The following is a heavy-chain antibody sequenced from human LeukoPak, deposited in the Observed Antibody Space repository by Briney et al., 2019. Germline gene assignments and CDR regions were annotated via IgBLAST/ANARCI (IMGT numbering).Heavy chain of an antibody. CDR2: IYYSGDT. Sequence: PSETLSLTCTVSGGSIGSYYWSWIRQPPGKGLEWIGYIYYSGDTNYNPSLKSRVTISVDTSKNQFSLKLSSVTAADTAVYYCARVGYNSAFDIWGQGTMVTVSS. V-gene: IGHV4-59*01. CDR3: ARVGYNSAFDI. J-gene: IGHJ3*02. D-gene: IGHD5-24*01. CDR1: GGSIGSYY.